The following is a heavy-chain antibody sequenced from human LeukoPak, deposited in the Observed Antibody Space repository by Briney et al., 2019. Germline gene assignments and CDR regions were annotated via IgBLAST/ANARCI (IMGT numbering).Heavy chain of an antibody. CDR1: GFTFNSYP. CDR2: ISRNGGST. Sequence: GGSLRLSCSASGFTFNSYPVHWVRQAPGKGLEYVSGISRNGGSTYYADSVKGRFTISRDNSKNTLYLQMNSLRAEDTADYYCAKESPYCSAGSCYAAAFDIWGQGTMVTVSS. J-gene: IGHJ3*02. CDR3: AKESPYCSAGSCYAAAFDI. D-gene: IGHD2-15*01. V-gene: IGHV3-64*04.